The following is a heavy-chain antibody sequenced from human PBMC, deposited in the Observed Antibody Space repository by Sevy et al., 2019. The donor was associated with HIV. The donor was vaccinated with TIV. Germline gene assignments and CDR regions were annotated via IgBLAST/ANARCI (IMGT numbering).Heavy chain of an antibody. J-gene: IGHJ4*02. CDR1: GYTFTSYG. Sequence: ASVKVSCKASGYTFTSYGISWVRQAPGQGLEWMGWISAYNGNTNYAQKLQGRVTMTTDTSTSTAYMELMSLRSDDTAVYYCAGCDRYSSGWYTDYWGQGTRVTVSS. CDR3: AGCDRYSSGWYTDY. V-gene: IGHV1-18*01. CDR2: ISAYNGNT. D-gene: IGHD6-19*01.